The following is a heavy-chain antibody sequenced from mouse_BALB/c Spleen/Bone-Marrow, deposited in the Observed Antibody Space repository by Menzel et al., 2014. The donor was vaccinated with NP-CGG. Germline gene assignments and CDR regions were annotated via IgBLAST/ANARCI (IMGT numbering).Heavy chain of an antibody. V-gene: IGHV1-80*01. CDR1: GYAFSSYW. CDR3: ARGGISVDY. Sequence: QVQLQQSGAELVRPGSSVKISCKASGYAFSSYWMNWVKQRPGQGLEWIGQIYPGDGDTDYNGKFKGKATLTADKSSNTAYMQLTSLTSEDSAVYFCARGGISVDYWGQGTTLTVSS. J-gene: IGHJ2*01. CDR2: IYPGDGDT.